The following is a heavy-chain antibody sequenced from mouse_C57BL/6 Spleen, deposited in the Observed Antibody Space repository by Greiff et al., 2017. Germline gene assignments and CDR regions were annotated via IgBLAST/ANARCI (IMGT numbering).Heavy chain of an antibody. CDR1: GFTFSSYA. J-gene: IGHJ4*01. CDR3: TRDKALYAMDY. Sequence: DVMLVESGEGLVKPGGSLKLSCAASGFTFSSYAMSWVRQTPEKRLEWVAYISSGGDYIYYADTVKGRFTISRDNARNTLYLQMSSLKSEDTAMYYCTRDKALYAMDYWGQGTSVTVSS. CDR2: ISSGGDYI. V-gene: IGHV5-9-1*02.